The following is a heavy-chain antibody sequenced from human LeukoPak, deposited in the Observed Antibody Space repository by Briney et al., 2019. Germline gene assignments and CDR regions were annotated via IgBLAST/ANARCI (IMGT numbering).Heavy chain of an antibody. CDR1: GGTFSSYA. CDR3: ARGVITMVRGVIQYYYYYMDV. V-gene: IGHV1-69*05. J-gene: IGHJ6*03. D-gene: IGHD3-10*01. Sequence: ASVKVSCKASGGTFSSYAISWVRQAPGQGLEWMGGIIPIFGTANYAQKFQGRVTITTDESTSTAYMELSSLRSEDTAVYYCARGVITMVRGVIQYYYYYMDVWGKGTTVTVS. CDR2: IIPIFGTA.